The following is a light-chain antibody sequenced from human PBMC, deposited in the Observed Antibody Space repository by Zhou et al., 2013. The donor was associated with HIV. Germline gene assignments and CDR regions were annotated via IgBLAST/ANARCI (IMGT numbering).Light chain of an antibody. CDR2: DSS. CDR3: QQYKSYPIT. Sequence: AIQLTQSPSSLSASLRDRVTITCRASQGIDTALAWYQQKPGKPPSLLIYDSSTLHHDVPSRFSGSGSGTEFTLIISSLQPEDFATYYCQQYKSYPITFGQGTRLEIK. J-gene: IGKJ5*01. CDR1: QGIDTA. V-gene: IGKV1-13*02.